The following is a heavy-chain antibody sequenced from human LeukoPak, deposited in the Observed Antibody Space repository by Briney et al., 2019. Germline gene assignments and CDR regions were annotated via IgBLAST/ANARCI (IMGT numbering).Heavy chain of an antibody. Sequence: GGSLRLSCAASGFTFSSYWMHWVRQAPGKGLMWVSRIKSDGSETSNADSVKGRFTISRDNARNTLYLQMNSLRPEDTAIYYCASDRVFYGLDVWGQGTTVTVSS. J-gene: IGHJ6*02. V-gene: IGHV3-74*01. CDR1: GFTFSSYW. CDR2: IKSDGSET. CDR3: ASDRVFYGLDV.